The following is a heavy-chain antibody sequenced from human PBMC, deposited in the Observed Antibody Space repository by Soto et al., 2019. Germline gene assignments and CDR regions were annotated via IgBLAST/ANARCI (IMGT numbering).Heavy chain of an antibody. CDR2: INPSGGST. J-gene: IGHJ4*01. D-gene: IGHD3-22*01. CDR3: ARDYYDSSGYYYDFDY. Sequence: ASDKGSCNAAGNTVTSYIMHWVRQAPGQGLEWMGIINPSGGSTSYAQKFQGRVTMTRDTSTSTVYMELSSLRSEDTAVYYCARDYYDSSGYYYDFDYWG. CDR1: GNTVTSYI. V-gene: IGHV1-46*03.